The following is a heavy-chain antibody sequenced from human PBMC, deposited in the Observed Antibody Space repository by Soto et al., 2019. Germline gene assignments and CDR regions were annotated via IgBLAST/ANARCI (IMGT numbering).Heavy chain of an antibody. Sequence: EVQLVESGGGLVKPGGSLRLACAASGVPFSTHNMGWVRQAPGKGLEWVASISRSRSYRYFADSVKGRVTISRDNAKDSLYLQMNSLRPEDTAVYYCAREPQAFWYFNLWGRGTLVTVSS. CDR2: ISRSRSYR. CDR3: AREPQAFWYFNL. J-gene: IGHJ2*01. CDR1: GVPFSTHN. V-gene: IGHV3-21*01.